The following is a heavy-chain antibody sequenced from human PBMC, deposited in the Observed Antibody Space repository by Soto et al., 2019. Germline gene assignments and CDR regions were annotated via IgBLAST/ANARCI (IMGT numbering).Heavy chain of an antibody. CDR2: ISSSSSYI. Sequence: EVQLVESGGGLVKPGGSLRLSCAASGFTFSSYSMNWVRQAPGKGLEWVSSISSSSSYIYYADSVKGRFTISRDNAKNSLYLQMNSLRAEDTAVYYCARAGRRNFGSRYSGNVDYWGQGTLVTVSS. D-gene: IGHD1-26*01. CDR3: ARAGRRNFGSRYSGNVDY. V-gene: IGHV3-21*01. CDR1: GFTFSSYS. J-gene: IGHJ4*02.